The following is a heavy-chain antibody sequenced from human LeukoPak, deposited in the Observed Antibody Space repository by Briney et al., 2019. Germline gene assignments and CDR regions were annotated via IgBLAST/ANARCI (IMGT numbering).Heavy chain of an antibody. CDR1: GFTFDDYA. J-gene: IGHJ4*02. V-gene: IGHV3-9*01. CDR2: ISWNSGSI. D-gene: IGHD5-12*01. Sequence: PGGSLRLSCAASGFTFDDYAMHWVRQAPGKGLEWVSGISWNSGSIGYADSVKGRFTISRDNAKNSLYLQMNSLRAEDTALYYCAKDLVATITTIGYWGQGTLVTVSS. CDR3: AKDLVATITTIGY.